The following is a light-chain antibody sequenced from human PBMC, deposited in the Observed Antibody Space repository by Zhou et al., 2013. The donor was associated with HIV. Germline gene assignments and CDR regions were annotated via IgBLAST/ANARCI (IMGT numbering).Light chain of an antibody. Sequence: EIVLTQSPGTLSLSPGERATLSCRASHIVDSNYLAWYQHKPGQAPRLLIYGASNRATGIPDRFSGSGSGTDFTLTISSLQPDDYGTYYCQQYNTYPITFGQGTRLDI. J-gene: IGKJ5*01. V-gene: IGKV3-20*01. CDR3: QQYNTYPIT. CDR2: GAS. CDR1: HIVDSNY.